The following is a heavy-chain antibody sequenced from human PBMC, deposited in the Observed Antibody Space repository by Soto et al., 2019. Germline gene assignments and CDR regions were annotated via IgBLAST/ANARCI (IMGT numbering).Heavy chain of an antibody. Sequence: ASVKVSCEASGYTLINYYSHWVRQAPGQGLEWMAIINPMGGSTNYAQEFQGRVTLTSDTSTSTVYMELSSLRFEDTALFYCARDLAAGDLWGQGTLVTVSS. D-gene: IGHD6-13*01. V-gene: IGHV1-46*01. J-gene: IGHJ5*02. CDR2: INPMGGST. CDR1: GYTLINYY. CDR3: ARDLAAGDL.